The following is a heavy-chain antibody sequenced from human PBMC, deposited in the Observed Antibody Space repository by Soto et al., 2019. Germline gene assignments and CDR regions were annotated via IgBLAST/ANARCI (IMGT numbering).Heavy chain of an antibody. CDR2: VYHGVTA. CDR3: AKWFDSGGYATPL. J-gene: IGHJ4*02. Sequence: PSETLSLTCAVSGFSINNSYYWGLIRQPPGKGLDWIGTVYHGVTAFYNPSLKSRASISVDSSKNQFSLNLTSVTAADTAVYYCAKWFDSGGYATPLWGQGTLVTVSS. V-gene: IGHV4-38-2*01. D-gene: IGHD3-22*01. CDR1: GFSINNSYY.